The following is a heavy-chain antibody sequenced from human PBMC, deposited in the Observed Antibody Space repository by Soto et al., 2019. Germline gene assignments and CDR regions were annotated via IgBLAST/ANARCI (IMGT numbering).Heavy chain of an antibody. D-gene: IGHD5-12*01. CDR3: ASALGDGYHFDS. CDR1: GGSISSYY. CDR2: IYYTGST. V-gene: IGHV4-59*01. J-gene: IGHJ4*02. Sequence: QVQLQESGPGLVKPSQTLSLTCTVSGGSISSYYWSWIRQPPGRGLEFIGYIYYTGSTNFNPSFKSRVTLSLDTSKNQFSLKLSSVPAADTAVYYCASALGDGYHFDSWGQGTLVTVSS.